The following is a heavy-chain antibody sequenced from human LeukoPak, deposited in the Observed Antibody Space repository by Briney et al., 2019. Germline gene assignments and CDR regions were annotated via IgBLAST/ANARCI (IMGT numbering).Heavy chain of an antibody. CDR3: ARAVGNYDFWSGSDYYYMDV. CDR2: IIPIFGTA. V-gene: IGHV1-69*13. J-gene: IGHJ6*03. D-gene: IGHD3-3*01. Sequence: SVKVSCKASGGTFSSYAISWVRQAPGQGLEWMGGIIPIFGTANYAQKFQGRVTITADESTSTAYMELSSLRSEDTAVYYCARAVGNYDFWSGSDYYYMDVWGKGTTVAVSS. CDR1: GGTFSSYA.